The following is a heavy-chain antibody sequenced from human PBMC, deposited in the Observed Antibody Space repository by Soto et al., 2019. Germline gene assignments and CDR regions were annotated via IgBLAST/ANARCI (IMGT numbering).Heavy chain of an antibody. CDR2: IYHTGST. J-gene: IGHJ4*02. D-gene: IGHD6-13*01. CDR1: GYSISNGYY. CDR3: ARRHSSNWYGLDY. Sequence: SETLSLTXAVSGYSISNGYYWGWIRQPPGKGLEWIGSIYHTGSTYYNPSLKSRVTISVDTSKNQFSLKLSSVTAADTAVYYCARRHSSNWYGLDYWGQGTLVTVSS. V-gene: IGHV4-38-2*01.